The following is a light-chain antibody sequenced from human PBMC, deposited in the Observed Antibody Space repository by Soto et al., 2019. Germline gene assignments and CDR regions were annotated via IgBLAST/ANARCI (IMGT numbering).Light chain of an antibody. CDR2: DVS. J-gene: IGLJ1*01. CDR3: SSYTSSSRV. V-gene: IGLV2-14*01. Sequence: QSVLTQPASVSGSPGQSITISCTGTSSDVGGYNYVSWYQQHPGKAPKLMIYDVSNRPSGVSNRFSGSKSGNTASLTISGLQAGDEADYYCSSYTSSSRVFGTGTKLTVL. CDR1: SSDVGGYNY.